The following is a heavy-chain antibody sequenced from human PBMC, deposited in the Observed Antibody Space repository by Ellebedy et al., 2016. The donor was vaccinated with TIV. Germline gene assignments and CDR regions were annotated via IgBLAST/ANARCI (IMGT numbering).Heavy chain of an antibody. J-gene: IGHJ4*02. CDR2: IHDSGIT. D-gene: IGHD1-1*01. CDR1: DGSFSSSHW. V-gene: IGHV4-4*02. Sequence: MPSETLSLTCTVSDGSFSSSHWWGWVRQPPGKGLEWSWEIHDSGITNYSPSLKSRVTVSLDKSKNQFSLKLTSVTAADTAVYYCASAGDWKLEYWGQGTLVTVSS. CDR3: ASAGDWKLEY.